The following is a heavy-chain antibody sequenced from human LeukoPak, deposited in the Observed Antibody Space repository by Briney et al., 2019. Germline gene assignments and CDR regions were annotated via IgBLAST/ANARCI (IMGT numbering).Heavy chain of an antibody. D-gene: IGHD1-1*01. J-gene: IGHJ4*02. CDR2: ISGSGDNT. CDR3: AKDRLRYNWNDVFDY. Sequence: PGGSLRLSCAASGFTFSSYAMSWVRQAPGKGLEWVSGISGSGDNTYYADSVKGRFTISRDNSKNTLYLQMNSLRAEDTAVFYCAKDRLRYNWNDVFDYWGQGTLVTVSS. CDR1: GFTFSSYA. V-gene: IGHV3-23*01.